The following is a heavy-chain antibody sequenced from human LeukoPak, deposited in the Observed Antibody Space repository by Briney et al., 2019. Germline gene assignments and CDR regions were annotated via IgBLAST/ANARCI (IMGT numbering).Heavy chain of an antibody. CDR3: ARGYYGDPSQVYYFDY. CDR1: GFTFSTYT. D-gene: IGHD4-17*01. V-gene: IGHV3-21*01. CDR2: ISSRSSYI. J-gene: IGHJ4*02. Sequence: GGSLRLSCAASGFTFSTYTMNWVRQAPGKGLEWVSSISSRSSYIYYADSVKGRFTISRDNAKNSLYLQMNSLRAEDTAVYYCARGYYGDPSQVYYFDYWGQGTLVTVSS.